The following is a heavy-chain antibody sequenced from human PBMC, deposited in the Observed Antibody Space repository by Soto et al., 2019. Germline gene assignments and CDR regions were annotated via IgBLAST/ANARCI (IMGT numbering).Heavy chain of an antibody. J-gene: IGHJ4*02. V-gene: IGHV1-18*01. CDR3: ARGSGRYNWNAPWAY. CDR2: TSVYDGST. CDR1: GYSFINYG. Sequence: QVHLVQSGGEVRKPGASVKVSCKASGYSFINYGITWRRQAPGQGLEWMGWTSVYDGSTNYAQSLQGRVTMTTDTSTTTAYLELRGLTSDDTAVYYCARGSGRYNWNAPWAYWGQGTLVTVSS. D-gene: IGHD1-1*01.